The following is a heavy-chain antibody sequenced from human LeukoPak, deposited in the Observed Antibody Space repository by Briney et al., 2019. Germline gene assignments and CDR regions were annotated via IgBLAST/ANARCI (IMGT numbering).Heavy chain of an antibody. D-gene: IGHD1-26*01. CDR2: INHSGST. CDR1: GGSFSGYS. Sequence: SETLSLTCAVFGGSFSGYSLNWIRQSPGKGLEWIGEINHSGSTNYKPSLKSRVTMSVDTSKNQFSLKLSSVTAADTAVYYCARTAVGATTTDKDYYYYYYMDVWGKGTTVTISS. V-gene: IGHV4-34*01. CDR3: ARTAVGATTTDKDYYYYYYMDV. J-gene: IGHJ6*03.